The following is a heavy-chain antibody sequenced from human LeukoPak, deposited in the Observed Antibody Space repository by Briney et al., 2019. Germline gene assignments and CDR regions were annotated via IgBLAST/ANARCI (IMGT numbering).Heavy chain of an antibody. J-gene: IGHJ4*02. V-gene: IGHV3-30*18. CDR2: ISYDGSNK. CDR1: GFTFSSYG. D-gene: IGHD6-13*01. CDR3: AKGRPGIAAAGADY. Sequence: GGSLRLSCAASGFTFSSYGMHWVRQAPGKGLEWVAVISYDGSNKYYADSVKGRFTISRDSSKNTLYLQMNSLRAEDTAVYYCAKGRPGIAAAGADYWGQGTLVTVSS.